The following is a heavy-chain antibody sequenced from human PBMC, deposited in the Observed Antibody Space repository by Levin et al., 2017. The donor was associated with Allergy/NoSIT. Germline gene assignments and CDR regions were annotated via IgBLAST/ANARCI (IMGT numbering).Heavy chain of an antibody. D-gene: IGHD2-2*01. CDR1: GFTFSNYA. J-gene: IGHJ4*02. CDR3: AEDDTYCITPRCYGFYGN. CDR2: VSAGGHTT. V-gene: IGHV3-23*01. Sequence: PGGSLRLSCAASGFTFSNYAMNWVRQAPGKGLEWVSTVSAGGHTTYYADSVKGRFTVSRDNSKDTLFLQMNSLRADDTAGYYCAEDDTYCITPRCYGFYGNWGQGALVTVSS.